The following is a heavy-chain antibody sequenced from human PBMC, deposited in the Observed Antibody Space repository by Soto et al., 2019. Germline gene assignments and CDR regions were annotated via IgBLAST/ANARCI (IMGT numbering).Heavy chain of an antibody. V-gene: IGHV3-23*01. Sequence: GVSLRLSCSASGFTFSSYAMSWVRQAPGKGLEWVSAISGSGGSTYYADSVKGRFTISRDNSKNTLYLQMNSLRAEDTAVDYCAKVYCSRASVGWFDLWRDATLGTV. J-gene: IGHJ5*02. D-gene: IGHD2-2*01. CDR2: ISGSGGST. CDR3: AKVYCSRASVGWFDL. CDR1: GFTFSSYA.